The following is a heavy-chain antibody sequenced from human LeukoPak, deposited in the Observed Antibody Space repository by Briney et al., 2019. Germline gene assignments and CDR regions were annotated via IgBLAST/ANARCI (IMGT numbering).Heavy chain of an antibody. Sequence: GGSLRLSCAASGFTFSSYAMSWVRQAPGKGLEWVSAISGSGGITYYADSVKGRFTISRDNSKNTLHLQMNSLRAEDTAVYYCAKDEEGAAAGTDYWGQGTLVTVSS. D-gene: IGHD6-13*01. CDR2: ISGSGGIT. V-gene: IGHV3-23*01. CDR3: AKDEEGAAAGTDY. CDR1: GFTFSSYA. J-gene: IGHJ4*02.